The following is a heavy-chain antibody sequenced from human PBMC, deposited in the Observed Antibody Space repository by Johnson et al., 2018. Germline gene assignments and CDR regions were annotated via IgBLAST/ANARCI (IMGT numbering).Heavy chain of an antibody. CDR2: IKSKTDGGTT. CDR1: GFTFSSYG. V-gene: IGHV3-15*07. D-gene: IGHD6-6*01. Sequence: VQLVQSGGGVVQPGRSLRLSCAASGFTFSSYGMHWVRQAPGKGLEGVGRIKSKTDGGTTDYAAPVKGRFTISRDDSKNTLYLQMNSLRAEDTAVYYGARDSSSSFVYYYYMDVWGKGTTVTVSS. CDR3: ARDSSSSFVYYYYMDV. J-gene: IGHJ6*03.